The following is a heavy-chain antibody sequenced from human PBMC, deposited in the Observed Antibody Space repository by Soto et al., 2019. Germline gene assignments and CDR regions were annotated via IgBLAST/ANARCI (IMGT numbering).Heavy chain of an antibody. CDR1: GFTFSSYW. D-gene: IGHD6-19*01. CDR3: ARGAYISGYFQFDY. J-gene: IGHJ4*02. V-gene: IGHV3-74*01. Sequence: PGGSLRLSCAASGFTFSSYWMHWVRQVPGKGLVWVSRIHFDGSTTHYADSVKGRFTISRDNAKNTLSLQMNSLRAEDTAVYYCARGAYISGYFQFDYWGQGTLVTVS. CDR2: IHFDGSTT.